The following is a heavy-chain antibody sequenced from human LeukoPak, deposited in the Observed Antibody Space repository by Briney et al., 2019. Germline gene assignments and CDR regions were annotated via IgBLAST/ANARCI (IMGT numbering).Heavy chain of an antibody. CDR3: ARNRYQDL. CDR2: IKQDESEK. V-gene: IGHV3-7*01. J-gene: IGHJ5*02. D-gene: IGHD1-14*01. CDR1: GFTFSNYW. Sequence: PGGSLRLSCAASGFTFSNYWMTWVRQAPGKGLEWVANIKQDESEKYYVDSVKGRFTISRDNARNSLHLQMNGLRAEDTAAYYCARNRYQDLWGQGTLVTVSS.